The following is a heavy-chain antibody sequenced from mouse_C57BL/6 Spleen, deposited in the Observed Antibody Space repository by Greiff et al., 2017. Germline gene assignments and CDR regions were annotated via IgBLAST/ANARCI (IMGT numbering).Heavy chain of an antibody. Sequence: QVQLQQPGAELVRPGSSVKLSCKASGYTFTSYWMHWVKQRPIQGLEWIGNIDPSDSETHYNQKFKDKATLTVDKSSSTAYMQLSSLTSEDSAVYYYARARLNWGYFDYWGQGTTLTVSS. CDR2: IDPSDSET. V-gene: IGHV1-52*01. J-gene: IGHJ2*01. CDR1: GYTFTSYW. CDR3: ARARLNWGYFDY. D-gene: IGHD4-1*01.